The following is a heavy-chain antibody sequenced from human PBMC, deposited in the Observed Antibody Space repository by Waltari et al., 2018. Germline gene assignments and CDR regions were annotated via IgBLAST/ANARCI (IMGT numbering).Heavy chain of an antibody. J-gene: IGHJ4*02. Sequence: EVQLVESGGGLVQPGTSLRLSCVASGFIFDDYVMHWVRQAPGKGLWWVAGIKWNIGSIAYADSVKGRFIISRDNAKNSLYLQLNSLRPEDTALYYCAKEGKYASGWAYFDYWGQGTLVTVSS. CDR3: AKEGKYASGWAYFDY. D-gene: IGHD6-19*01. V-gene: IGHV3-9*01. CDR1: GFIFDDYV. CDR2: IKWNIGSI.